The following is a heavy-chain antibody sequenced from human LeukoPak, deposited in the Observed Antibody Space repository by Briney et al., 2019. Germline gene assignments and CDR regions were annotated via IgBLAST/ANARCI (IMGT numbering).Heavy chain of an antibody. Sequence: SETLSLTCTVSGGPVSSSGYYWGWIRQPPGKGLEWIGSFYNSGSTYYNPSLKSRVTISVDTSKNQFSLKLGSVTAADTAVYYCARDGYNYGLDRFDYWGQGTLVTVSS. CDR1: GGPVSSSGYY. CDR2: FYNSGST. D-gene: IGHD5-24*01. J-gene: IGHJ4*02. V-gene: IGHV4-39*07. CDR3: ARDGYNYGLDRFDY.